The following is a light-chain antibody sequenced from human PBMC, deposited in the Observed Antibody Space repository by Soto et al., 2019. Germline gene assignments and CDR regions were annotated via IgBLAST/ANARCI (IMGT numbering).Light chain of an antibody. CDR3: QQRSNWPIT. V-gene: IGKV3D-20*02. CDR1: QSVSSSY. Sequence: EIVLTQSPGTLSLSPGERATLSCRASQSVSSSYLAWYPQRPGQAPRVXIYGASNRETGIPAMFSGSGAGTDSTLTISSLEPEDFAVDDCQQRSNWPITFGQGTRLEI. J-gene: IGKJ5*01. CDR2: GAS.